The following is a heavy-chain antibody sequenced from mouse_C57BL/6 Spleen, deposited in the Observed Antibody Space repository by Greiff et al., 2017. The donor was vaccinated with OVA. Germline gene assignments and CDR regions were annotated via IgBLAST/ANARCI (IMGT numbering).Heavy chain of an antibody. V-gene: IGHV1-81*01. Sequence: VQLQQSGAELARPGASVKLSCKASGYTFTSYGISWVKQRTGQGLEWIGEIYPRSGNTYYNEKFKGKATLTADKSSSTAYMELRSLTSEDSAVYFCARKVDVGGGYAMDYWGQGTSVTVSS. CDR1: GYTFTSYG. CDR2: IYPRSGNT. J-gene: IGHJ4*01. CDR3: ARKVDVGGGYAMDY. D-gene: IGHD1-1*01.